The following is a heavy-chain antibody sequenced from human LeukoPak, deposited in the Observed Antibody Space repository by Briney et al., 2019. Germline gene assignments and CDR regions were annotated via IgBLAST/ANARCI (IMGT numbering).Heavy chain of an antibody. CDR3: AKDPESRRTFDY. J-gene: IGHJ4*02. D-gene: IGHD1-14*01. V-gene: IGHV3-23*01. CDR2: ISGSGGST. CDR1: GFTFSSYA. Sequence: GASLRLSCAASGFTFSSYAMSWVRQAPGKGLEWVSAISGSGGSTYYADSAKGRFTISRDNSKNTLYLQMNSLRAEDTAVYYCAKDPESRRTFDYWGQGTLVTVSS.